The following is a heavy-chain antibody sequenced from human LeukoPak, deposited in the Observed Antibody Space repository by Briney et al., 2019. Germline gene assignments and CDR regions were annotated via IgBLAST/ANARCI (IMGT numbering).Heavy chain of an antibody. CDR1: GYTFTSYG. J-gene: IGHJ6*02. Sequence: ASVKVSCKASGYTFTSYGISWVRQAPGQGLEWMGWISAYNGYTNYAQNFQGRVTMTTDASTSTAYMELRSLRSDDTAVYYCVREVSMVRGVITFYHYNGMDVWGQGTAVTVSS. CDR2: ISAYNGYT. CDR3: VREVSMVRGVITFYHYNGMDV. V-gene: IGHV1-18*01. D-gene: IGHD3-10*01.